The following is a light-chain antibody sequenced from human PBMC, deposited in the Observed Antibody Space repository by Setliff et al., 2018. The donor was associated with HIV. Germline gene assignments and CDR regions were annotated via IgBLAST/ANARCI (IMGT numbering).Light chain of an antibody. CDR3: FSYTSSTPLYV. CDR1: SSDVGSYNL. Sequence: QSVLTQPASVSGSPGQPITISCTGTSSDVGSYNLVSWYQQRPGKAPKLMISEVNKRPSGVSNRFSGSKSGNTASLTISGLQAEDEADYYCFSYTSSTPLYVFGTGTKVTVL. J-gene: IGLJ1*01. CDR2: EVN. V-gene: IGLV2-14*02.